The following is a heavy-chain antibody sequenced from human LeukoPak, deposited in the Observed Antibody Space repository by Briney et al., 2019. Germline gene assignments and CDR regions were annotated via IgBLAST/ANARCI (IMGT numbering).Heavy chain of an antibody. V-gene: IGHV3-21*01. Sequence: GGSLRLSCAASGFNFSPHTMNWVRQAPGKGLEWVSSISSTSISINYADSVRGRFSVSRDNARNSLYLQMNSLGVEDTAVYYCARRTLGQLLANFDYWGQGTLVTVSS. CDR3: ARRTLGQLLANFDY. D-gene: IGHD2-2*01. CDR1: GFNFSPHT. J-gene: IGHJ4*02. CDR2: ISSTSISI.